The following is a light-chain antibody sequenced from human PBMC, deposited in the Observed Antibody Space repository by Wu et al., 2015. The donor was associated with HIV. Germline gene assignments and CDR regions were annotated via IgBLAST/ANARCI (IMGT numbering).Light chain of an antibody. CDR1: QDIDTA. V-gene: IGKV1-13*02. Sequence: IQLTQSPSSLSASVGDRVTITCRASQDIDTALAWYQHTPGKPPKLLIFGASNLESGVSSRFSGSGSGTDFTLTISSLQPEDFATYYCQQTYSTPKTFGQGTKVEMK. CDR3: QQTYSTPKT. CDR2: GAS. J-gene: IGKJ1*01.